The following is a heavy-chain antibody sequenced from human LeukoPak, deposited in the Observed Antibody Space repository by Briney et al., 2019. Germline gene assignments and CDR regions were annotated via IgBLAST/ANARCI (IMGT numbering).Heavy chain of an antibody. CDR3: VYDVSGSYSEH. V-gene: IGHV3-74*01. CDR1: GFTFSSYW. Sequence: GGSLRLSCAASGFTFSSYWMHWVRQAPGKGLVWVARINSDGRSASYADSVKGRFTISRDNAKDTLYVQMNSLRAEDTAVYYCVYDVSGSYSEHWGQGTLVTVSS. CDR2: INSDGRSA. D-gene: IGHD1-26*01. J-gene: IGHJ4*02.